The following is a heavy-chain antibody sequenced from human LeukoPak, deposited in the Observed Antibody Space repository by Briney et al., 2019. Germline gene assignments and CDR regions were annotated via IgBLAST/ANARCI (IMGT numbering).Heavy chain of an antibody. Sequence: GGSLRLSCTASGFTFSSHWMTWVRQAPGKGLEWVSAISGSGGSTYYADSVKGRFTISRDNAKNSLYLQMNSLRAEDTAVYYCAREAGAVNRPPTDYWGQGTLVTVSS. CDR3: AREAGAVNRPPTDY. D-gene: IGHD1-14*01. CDR2: ISGSGGST. J-gene: IGHJ4*02. CDR1: GFTFSSHW. V-gene: IGHV3-21*01.